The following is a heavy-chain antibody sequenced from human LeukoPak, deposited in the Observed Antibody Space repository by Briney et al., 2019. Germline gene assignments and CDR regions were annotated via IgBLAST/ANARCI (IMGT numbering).Heavy chain of an antibody. V-gene: IGHV4-39*01. CDR1: GDSLSSSDYY. CDR3: ARRLRSNVPFDY. D-gene: IGHD4-17*01. CDR2: LYYSGTT. Sequence: SETLSLTCTVSGDSLSSSDYYWGWLRQPPGKGLEWIGNLYYSGTTYYNPSLESRVTISVDMSKQQFSLKLGSVTAADTAIYYCARRLRSNVPFDYWGQGALVTVSS. J-gene: IGHJ4*02.